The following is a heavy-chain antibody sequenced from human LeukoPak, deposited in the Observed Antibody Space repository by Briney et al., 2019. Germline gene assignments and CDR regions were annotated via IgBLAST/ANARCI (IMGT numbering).Heavy chain of an antibody. V-gene: IGHV3-23*01. Sequence: GGSLRLSCAASGFTFSSYWMSWVRQAPGKGLEWVSAISGSGGSTYYADSVKGRFTISRDNSKNTLYLQMNSLRAEDTAVYYCAKVSVRYSSGWYAYWGQGTLVTVSS. CDR1: GFTFSSYW. D-gene: IGHD6-19*01. CDR2: ISGSGGST. CDR3: AKVSVRYSSGWYAY. J-gene: IGHJ4*02.